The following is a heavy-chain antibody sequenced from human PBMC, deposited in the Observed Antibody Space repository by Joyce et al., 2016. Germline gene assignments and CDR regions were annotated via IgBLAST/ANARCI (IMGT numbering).Heavy chain of an antibody. J-gene: IGHJ6*02. Sequence: EVQLVESGGGLVEPGGSLRISCAASGFTFRTSSMSWFRQAPGKGLEWVSAISGDSTYIFYADSVKGRFTVSRDNAKNSLHLQMNTLRAEDTAVFFCARGGLVYDYSMDVWGQGTTVTVSS. CDR2: ISGDSTYI. V-gene: IGHV3-21*02. CDR3: ARGGLVYDYSMDV. CDR1: GFTFRTSS. D-gene: IGHD2-8*02.